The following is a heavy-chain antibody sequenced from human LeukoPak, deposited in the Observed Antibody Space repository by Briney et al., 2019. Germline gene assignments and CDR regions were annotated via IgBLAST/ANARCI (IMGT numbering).Heavy chain of an antibody. CDR3: AARASFWSGYYFNY. D-gene: IGHD3-3*01. V-gene: IGHV3-53*01. CDR2: IYSGGST. Sequence: GSLRLSCAASGFTVSSNYMSWVRQAPGKGLEWVSVIYSGGSTYYADSVKGRFTISRDNSKNTLYLQMNSLRAEDTAVYYCAARASFWSGYYFNYWGQGTLDTVSS. CDR1: GFTVSSNY. J-gene: IGHJ4*02.